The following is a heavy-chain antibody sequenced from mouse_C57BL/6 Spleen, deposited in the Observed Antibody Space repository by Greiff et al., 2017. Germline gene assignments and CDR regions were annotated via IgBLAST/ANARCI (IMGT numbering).Heavy chain of an antibody. J-gene: IGHJ2*01. CDR1: GYTFTDYY. D-gene: IGHD1-1*01. V-gene: IGHV1-26*01. Sequence: EVQLQQSGPELVKPGASVKLSCKASGYTFTDYYMNWVKQSHGQSLEWIGDINPNNGGTSYNQKFKGKATLTVDKSSSTAYMELRSLTSEDSAVYYCARYYYGSSEDYFDYWGKGTTLTVSS. CDR3: ARYYYGSSEDYFDY. CDR2: INPNNGGT.